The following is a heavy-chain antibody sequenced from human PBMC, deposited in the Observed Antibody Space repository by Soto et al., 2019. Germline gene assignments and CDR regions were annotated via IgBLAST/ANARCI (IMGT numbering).Heavy chain of an antibody. V-gene: IGHV4-59*08. D-gene: IGHD1-7*01. Sequence: QVQLQESGPGLVKPSETLSLTCTVSGGSISSYYWSWIRQPPGKGLEWIGYIYYTGSTNYNPSLKSRLTISVDTSNNHFSLKLTSVTAADTAVYYCARHSRSTGTTWGHLFAPWGHGTQVTVSS. CDR1: GGSISSYY. J-gene: IGHJ5*02. CDR3: ARHSRSTGTTWGHLFAP. CDR2: IYYTGST.